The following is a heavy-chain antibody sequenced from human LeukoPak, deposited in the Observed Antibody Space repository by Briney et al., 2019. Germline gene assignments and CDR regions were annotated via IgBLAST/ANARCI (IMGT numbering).Heavy chain of an antibody. CDR1: GGHISTYY. CDR3: ARDRRITMVRGGIYYYGMDV. V-gene: IGHV4-59*12. J-gene: IGHJ6*02. D-gene: IGHD3-10*01. CDR2: IYYSGST. Sequence: SETLSLTCTVSGGHISTYYWSWIRQAPGKGLEWIGYIYYSGSTKYNPSLKSRVTISVDTSKNQFSLKLSSVTAADTAVYYCARDRRITMVRGGIYYYGMDVWGQGTTVTVSS.